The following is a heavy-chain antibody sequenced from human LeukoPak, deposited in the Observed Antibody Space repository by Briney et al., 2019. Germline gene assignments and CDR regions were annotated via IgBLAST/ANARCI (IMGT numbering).Heavy chain of an antibody. Sequence: PGGSLRLSCAASGFTFISYWFHWVRQAPGKGLMWVSRVDNDGSNTIYADSVKGRFTISRDNAKNTVYLQMNSLSAEDSAVYYCASSMAYNCPDYWGQGTLVTVSS. CDR2: VDNDGSNT. CDR3: ASSMAYNCPDY. J-gene: IGHJ4*02. CDR1: GFTFISYW. V-gene: IGHV3-74*01. D-gene: IGHD5-24*01.